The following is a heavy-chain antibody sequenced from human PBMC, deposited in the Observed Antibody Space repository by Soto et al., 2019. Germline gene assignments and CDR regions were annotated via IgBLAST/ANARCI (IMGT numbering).Heavy chain of an antibody. V-gene: IGHV3-73*01. CDR3: TRDLFSYDYSGILWFDP. Sequence: GCLQFACSASGFAFSVSAMYWARQASGKGPEWVGLIRSKGHNYATEYAASVKGRFTISRDDSKNTAYLQMNSLQTEDTAVYYCTRDLFSYDYSGILWFDPWGQGTPVSVYS. CDR1: GFAFSVSA. J-gene: IGHJ5*02. CDR2: IRSKGHNYAT. D-gene: IGHD3-16*01.